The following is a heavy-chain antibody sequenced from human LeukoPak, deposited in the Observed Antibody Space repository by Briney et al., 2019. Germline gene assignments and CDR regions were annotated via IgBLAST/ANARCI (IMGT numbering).Heavy chain of an antibody. V-gene: IGHV1-2*02. CDR3: ATLAQAYCGGDCYPNAFDI. CDR1: GYTFTAYY. CDR2: INPNSGGT. J-gene: IGHJ3*02. Sequence: ASVKVSCKASGYTFTAYYMHWVRQAPGQGLEWMGRINPNSGGTNYAQKFQGRVTMTRDTSISTAYMELSRLRSDDTAVYYCATLAQAYCGGDCYPNAFDIWGQGTMVTVSS. D-gene: IGHD2-21*02.